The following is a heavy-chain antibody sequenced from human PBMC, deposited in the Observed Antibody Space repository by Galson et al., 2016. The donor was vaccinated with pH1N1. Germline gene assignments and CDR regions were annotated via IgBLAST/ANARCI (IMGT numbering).Heavy chain of an antibody. CDR1: GYTFINYG. D-gene: IGHD3-10*01. CDR2: ISAYDGHT. CDR3: ARDRGVFDI. Sequence: SVKVSCKASGYTFINYGIAWVRQAPGQGPEWMGWISAYDGHTDYAQNLQGRVAMTIDTSTSTANMELRSLRSDDTAVYYCARDRGVFDIWGQGTRVTVSS. V-gene: IGHV1-18*01. J-gene: IGHJ3*02.